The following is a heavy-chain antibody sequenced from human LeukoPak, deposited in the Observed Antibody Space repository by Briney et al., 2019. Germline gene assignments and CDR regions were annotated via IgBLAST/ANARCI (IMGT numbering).Heavy chain of an antibody. CDR3: ARESDCSSTSCYTLGY. CDR1: GGTFSSYA. D-gene: IGHD2-2*02. CDR2: IIPIFGTA. J-gene: IGHJ4*02. Sequence: ASVKVSCKASGGTFSSYAISWVRQAPGQGLEWMGGIIPIFGTANYAQKFQGRVTITTDESTSTAHMELSSLRSEDTAVYYCARESDCSSTSCYTLGYWGQGTLVPVS. V-gene: IGHV1-69*05.